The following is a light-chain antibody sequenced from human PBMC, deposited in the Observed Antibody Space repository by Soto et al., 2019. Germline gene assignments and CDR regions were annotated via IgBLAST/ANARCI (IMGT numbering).Light chain of an antibody. CDR2: GAS. J-gene: IGKJ1*01. V-gene: IGKV3-20*01. Sequence: EIVLTQSPATLSLSPGERATLSCRASQSVSSSYLAWYQQKPGQAPRLLIYGASNRATGVPDRFGGSESGTDFTLTITRLEPEDFAMYYCQQYGSSPRTFGQGTKVEIK. CDR1: QSVSSSY. CDR3: QQYGSSPRT.